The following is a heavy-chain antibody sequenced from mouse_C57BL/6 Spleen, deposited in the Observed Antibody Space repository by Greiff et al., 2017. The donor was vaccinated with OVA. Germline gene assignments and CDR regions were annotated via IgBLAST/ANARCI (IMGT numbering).Heavy chain of an antibody. CDR1: GYTFTGYW. V-gene: IGHV1-9*01. CDR2: ILPGSGST. CDR3: AREEGSGSAWLAY. J-gene: IGHJ3*01. D-gene: IGHD3-2*02. Sequence: VQLQQSGAELMKPGASVKLSCKATGYTFTGYWIEWVKQRPGHGLEWIGEILPGSGSTNYNEKFKGKATFTADTSSNTADMQLSSLTTEDSAIYYCAREEGSGSAWLAYWGQGTLVTVSA.